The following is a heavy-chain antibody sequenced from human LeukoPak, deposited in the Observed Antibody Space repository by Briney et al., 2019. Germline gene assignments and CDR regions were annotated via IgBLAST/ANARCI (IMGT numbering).Heavy chain of an antibody. CDR3: ARDRGGRSAPCWFDP. CDR2: INPNSGGT. V-gene: IGHV1-2*02. Sequence: ASVKVSCKASGYTFTGYYMHWVRQAPGQGLEWMGWINPNSGGTNYAQKFQGRVTMTRDTSISTAYMELSRLRSDDTAVYYCARDRGGRSAPCWFDPWGQGTLVTVSS. D-gene: IGHD3-10*01. CDR1: GYTFTGYY. J-gene: IGHJ5*02.